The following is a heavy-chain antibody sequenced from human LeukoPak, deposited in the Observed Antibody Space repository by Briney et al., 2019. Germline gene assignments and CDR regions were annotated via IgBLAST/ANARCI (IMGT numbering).Heavy chain of an antibody. CDR2: ISYDGSNK. J-gene: IGHJ4*02. Sequence: GGSLRLSCAASGFTFGGYTMHWVRQAPGKGLEWVAVISYDGSNKYYIDSVKGRFTLSRDSSKNTLYLEMNSLRVEDTAVYYCARGSYDFWSGSYTGFPYFFDYWGQGTLVTVSS. D-gene: IGHD3-3*01. V-gene: IGHV3-30-3*01. CDR3: ARGSYDFWSGSYTGFPYFFDY. CDR1: GFTFGGYT.